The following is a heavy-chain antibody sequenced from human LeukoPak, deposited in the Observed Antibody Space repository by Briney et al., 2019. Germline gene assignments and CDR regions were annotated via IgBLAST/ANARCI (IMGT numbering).Heavy chain of an antibody. CDR2: ISGSGGST. Sequence: GGSLRLSCAASGFTFSSYAMSWVRQAPGKGLEWASAISGSGGSTYYADSVKGRFTISRDNSKNTLYLQMNSLRAEDTAVYYCAKAFGGYSGYDPFDYWGQGTLVTVSS. J-gene: IGHJ4*02. D-gene: IGHD5-12*01. V-gene: IGHV3-23*01. CDR1: GFTFSSYA. CDR3: AKAFGGYSGYDPFDY.